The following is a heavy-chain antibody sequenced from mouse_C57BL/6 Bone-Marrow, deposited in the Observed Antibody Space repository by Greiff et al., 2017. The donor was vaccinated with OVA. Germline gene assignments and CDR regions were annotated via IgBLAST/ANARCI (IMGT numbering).Heavy chain of an antibody. V-gene: IGHV5-6*01. CDR3: ARSPYYYGSRGYFDY. CDR1: GFTFSSYG. D-gene: IGHD1-1*01. CDR2: ISSGGSYT. Sequence: EVKLMESGGDLVKPGGSLKLSCAASGFTFSSYGMSWVRQTPDKRLEWVATISSGGSYTYYPDSVKGRFTLSRDNAKNTLYLQLSSLKSEDTAMYYCARSPYYYGSRGYFDYGGQGTTLTVSS. J-gene: IGHJ2*01.